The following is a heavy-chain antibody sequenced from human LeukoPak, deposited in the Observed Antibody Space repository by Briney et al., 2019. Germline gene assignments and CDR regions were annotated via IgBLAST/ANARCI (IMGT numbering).Heavy chain of an antibody. CDR3: AREGFGSGIRRYFDY. D-gene: IGHD6-19*01. J-gene: IGHJ4*02. V-gene: IGHV4-31*03. Sequence: SETLSLTCTVSGGSISSGGYYWSWIRQPPGKGLEWIGYTHYSGSTYYNPSLKSRVTISVDTSKNQFSLKLSSVTAADTAVYYCAREGFGSGIRRYFDYWGQGTLVTVSS. CDR1: GGSISSGGYY. CDR2: THYSGST.